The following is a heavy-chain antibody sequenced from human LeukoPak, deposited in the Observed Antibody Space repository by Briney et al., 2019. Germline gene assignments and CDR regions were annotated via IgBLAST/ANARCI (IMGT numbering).Heavy chain of an antibody. V-gene: IGHV3-7*01. D-gene: IGHD6-6*01. CDR2: IKRDGSEK. CDR1: GFTFSSHW. CDR3: ARDLRSTRPSAFDY. J-gene: IGHJ4*02. Sequence: PGGSLRLSCAASGFTFSSHWMSWVRQAPGKGLEWVANIKRDGSEKYYVDSVKGRFTISRDNAKNSLYLQMNGLRAEDTAVYYCARDLRSTRPSAFDYWGQGTLVTVSS.